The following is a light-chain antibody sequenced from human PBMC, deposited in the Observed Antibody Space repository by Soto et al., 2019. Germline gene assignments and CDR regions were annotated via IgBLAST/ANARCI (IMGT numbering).Light chain of an antibody. J-gene: IGLJ2*01. CDR1: NSNVGSHNL. CDR3: CAYAGSNISVV. Sequence: QSALTQPASVSGSPGQSITVSCTGTNSNVGSHNLVSWYQLHPGKAPKVLIYATTKRHSGVSNRFSGSKSGNTASLTISGLQAEEEADYYCCAYAGSNISVVVGGGTTVTVL. V-gene: IGLV2-23*01. CDR2: ATT.